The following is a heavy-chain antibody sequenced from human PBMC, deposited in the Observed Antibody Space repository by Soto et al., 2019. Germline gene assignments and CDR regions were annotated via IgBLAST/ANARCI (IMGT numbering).Heavy chain of an antibody. D-gene: IGHD3-22*01. J-gene: IGHJ5*02. CDR3: ARESRGYYYWFDP. V-gene: IGHV3-48*02. CDR1: GFTFSSYS. Sequence: EGQLVESGGGLVQPGGSLRVSCAASGFTFSSYSMNWVRQAPGKGPEWVSYISSSSSTIYYADSVTGRFTISRDNAKNSLYMQMNSLRDEETAVYYCARESRGYYYWFDPWGQGTLVTVSS. CDR2: ISSSSSTI.